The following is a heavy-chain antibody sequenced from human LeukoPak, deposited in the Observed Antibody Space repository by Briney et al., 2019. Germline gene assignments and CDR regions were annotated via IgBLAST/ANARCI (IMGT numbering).Heavy chain of an antibody. CDR2: IYPGDPDT. CDR3: ARLPMVRGDPFDY. Sequence: GESLKISCKSSGYSFTSYWIGWVRQMPGKGLEWMGIIYPGDPDTRYSPSFQGQVTISADKSISTAYLQWSSLKASDTAMYYCARLPMVRGDPFDYWGQGTLVTVSS. J-gene: IGHJ4*02. D-gene: IGHD3-10*01. CDR1: GYSFTSYW. V-gene: IGHV5-51*01.